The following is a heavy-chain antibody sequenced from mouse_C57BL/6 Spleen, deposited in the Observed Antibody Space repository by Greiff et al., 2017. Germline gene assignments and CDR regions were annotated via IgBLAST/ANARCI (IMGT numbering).Heavy chain of an antibody. CDR1: GFTFSSYG. CDR3: ARDCGSSGFCC. Sequence: EVKLMESGGDLVKPGGSLKLSCAASGFTFSSYGMSWVRQTPDKRLEWVATISSCGSCTYYPDSVKGRFTLSRDNANNTLYLQMSSLKSEDAAMYYCARDCGSSGFCCWGQGTTLTVSS. J-gene: IGHJ2*01. CDR2: ISSCGSCT. V-gene: IGHV5-6*01. D-gene: IGHD1-3*01.